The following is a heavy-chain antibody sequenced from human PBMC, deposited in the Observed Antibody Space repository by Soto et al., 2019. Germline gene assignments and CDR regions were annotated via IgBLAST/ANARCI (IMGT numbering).Heavy chain of an antibody. CDR2: INDSEST. CDR3: ARRSSSGWPERTDKYYVDD. Sequence: SETLSLTCAVSGGSLSDYYWSWIRQSPGKGLEWIGEINDSESTKYNTSLKSRVIISVDTSKNQFSLKLSSVTAADTAVYYCARRSSSGWPERTDKYYVDDWAQGTLVT. D-gene: IGHD6-19*01. J-gene: IGHJ4*02. V-gene: IGHV4-34*01. CDR1: GGSLSDYY.